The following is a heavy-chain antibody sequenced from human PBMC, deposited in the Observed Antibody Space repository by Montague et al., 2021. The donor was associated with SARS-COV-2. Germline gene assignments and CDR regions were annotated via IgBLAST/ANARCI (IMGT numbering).Heavy chain of an antibody. J-gene: IGHJ4*02. CDR2: MYSSGTT. CDR1: GGSISSTSFF. V-gene: IGHV4-39*01. Sequence: SETLSLTCSVSGGSISSTSFFWAWIRQPPGKGLEWVGSMYSSGTTYYNPSLKSRVTISVDTSRNQLSVRLSSITAADTAVYYCARSTSGWFIYCGQGTLVTVSS. CDR3: ARSTSGWFIY. D-gene: IGHD6-19*01.